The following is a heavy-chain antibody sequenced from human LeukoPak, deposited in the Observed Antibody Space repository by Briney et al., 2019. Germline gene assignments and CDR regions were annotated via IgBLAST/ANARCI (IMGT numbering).Heavy chain of an antibody. D-gene: IGHD2-21*02. J-gene: IGHJ6*03. V-gene: IGHV1-2*02. CDR2: INPHSGGT. CDR3: ARGVTARGFYYYMDI. Sequence: GASVKVSCKASGYTFIGYSMHWVRQAPGQGLEWMGWINPHSGGTNYAQEFQGRVTMTRDTSISTAYMELSSLRPDDTAVYSCARGVTARGFYYYMDIWGNGTTVTISS. CDR1: GYTFIGYS.